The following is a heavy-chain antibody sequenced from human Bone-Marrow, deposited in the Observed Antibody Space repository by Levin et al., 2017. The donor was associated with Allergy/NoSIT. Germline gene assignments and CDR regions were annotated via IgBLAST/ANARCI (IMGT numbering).Heavy chain of an antibody. V-gene: IGHV3-23*01. J-gene: IGHJ4*02. CDR2: ISGSGGST. Sequence: PGGSLRLSCAASGFTFSSYAMSWVRQAPGKGLEWVSAISGSGGSTYYADSVKGRFTISRDNSKNTLYLQMNSLRAEDTAVYYCAKDHTTVLKSHGVRQWLPFDYWGQGTLVTVSS. CDR3: AKDHTTVLKSHGVRQWLPFDY. D-gene: IGHD6-19*01. CDR1: GFTFSSYA.